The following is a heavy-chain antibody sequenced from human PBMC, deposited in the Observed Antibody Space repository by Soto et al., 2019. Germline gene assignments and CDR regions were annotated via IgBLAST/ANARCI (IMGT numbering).Heavy chain of an antibody. CDR3: ARQPFPPIAARPLLDWFDP. V-gene: IGHV4-39*01. CDR1: GGSISSSSYY. CDR2: IYYSGST. Sequence: SETLSLTCTVSGGSISSSSYYWGWIRQPPGKGPEWIGSIYYSGSTYYNPSLKSRVTISVDTSKNQFSLKLSSVTAADTAVYYCARQPFPPIAARPLLDWFDPWGQGTLVTVSS. D-gene: IGHD6-6*01. J-gene: IGHJ5*02.